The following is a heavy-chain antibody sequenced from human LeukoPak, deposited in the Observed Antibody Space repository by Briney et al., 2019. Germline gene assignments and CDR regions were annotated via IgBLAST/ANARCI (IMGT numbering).Heavy chain of an antibody. CDR3: ARETGYSSGWYDDY. CDR2: ISAYNGNT. D-gene: IGHD6-13*01. J-gene: IGHJ4*02. Sequence: ASVEVSCKASGYTFTNYGINWVRQAPGQGLEWMGWISAYNGNTKYAQRVQGRVTLTTDTSTSTAYMELRSLRFDDTAVYYCARETGYSSGWYDDYWGQGTLVTVSS. CDR1: GYTFTNYG. V-gene: IGHV1-18*01.